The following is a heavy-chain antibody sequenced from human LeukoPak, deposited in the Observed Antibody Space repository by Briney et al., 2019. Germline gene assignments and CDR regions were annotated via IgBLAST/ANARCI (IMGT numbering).Heavy chain of an antibody. CDR2: ISSSSSYI. J-gene: IGHJ4*02. CDR3: ARDPQDIVVVPAAGDY. V-gene: IGHV3-21*01. D-gene: IGHD2-2*01. Sequence: GGSLRLSCAASGFTFSSYSMNWVRQAPGKGLEWVSSISSSSSYIYYADSVKGRFTISRDNAKNSLYLQMNSLRAEDTAVYYCARDPQDIVVVPAAGDYWGQGTLVTVSS. CDR1: GFTFSSYS.